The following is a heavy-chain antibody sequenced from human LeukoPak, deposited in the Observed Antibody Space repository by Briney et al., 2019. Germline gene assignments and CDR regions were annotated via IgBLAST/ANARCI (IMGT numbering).Heavy chain of an antibody. Sequence: GGSLRLSCAACGFTFSGSAMHWDRQASGKGLEWVGRIRSKANGYATAYAATVKGRFTISRDESKNTAYLQMNSLKTEDTAVYYCTRGGQLDTVKNAFDIWGQGTMVTVSS. CDR3: TRGGQLDTVKNAFDI. D-gene: IGHD2-2*01. CDR1: GFTFSGSA. CDR2: IRSKANGYAT. V-gene: IGHV3-73*01. J-gene: IGHJ3*02.